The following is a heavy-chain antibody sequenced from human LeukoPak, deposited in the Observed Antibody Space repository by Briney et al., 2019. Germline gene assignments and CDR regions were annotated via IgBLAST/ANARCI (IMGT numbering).Heavy chain of an antibody. CDR3: ATDYYDSSGSDPPAGY. D-gene: IGHD3-22*01. CDR2: IRYDGSNK. Sequence: PGGSLRLSCAASGFTFSSYGRHWVRQAPGKGLEWVAFIRYDGSNKYYADSVKGRFTISRDNPKNTLYLQMNSLRAEDTAVYYCATDYYDSSGSDPPAGYWGQGTLVTVSS. CDR1: GFTFSSYG. J-gene: IGHJ4*02. V-gene: IGHV3-30*02.